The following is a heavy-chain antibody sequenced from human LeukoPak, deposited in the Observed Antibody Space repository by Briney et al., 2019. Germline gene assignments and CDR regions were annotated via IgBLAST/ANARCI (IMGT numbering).Heavy chain of an antibody. Sequence: PSETLSLTCTVSGGSISSYYWSWIRQPPGKGLEWIGYIYYSGSTNYNPSLKSRVTISVDTSKNQFSLKLSSVTAADTAVYYCARFRKSSGTFDYWGQGNLVTVSS. CDR1: GGSISSYY. CDR2: IYYSGST. V-gene: IGHV4-59*01. D-gene: IGHD3-22*01. CDR3: ARFRKSSGTFDY. J-gene: IGHJ4*02.